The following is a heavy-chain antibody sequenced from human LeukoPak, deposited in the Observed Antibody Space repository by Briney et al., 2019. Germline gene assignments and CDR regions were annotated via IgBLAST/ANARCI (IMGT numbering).Heavy chain of an antibody. D-gene: IGHD3-22*01. CDR1: GGSISPYY. CDR3: ARESPNYYDSSGYPITAFDY. CDR2: IYYSGST. V-gene: IGHV4-59*12. J-gene: IGHJ4*02. Sequence: SETLSLTCTVSGGSISPYYWSWIRQPPGKGLEWIGYIYYSGSTNYNPSLKSRVTISVDTSKNQFSLKLSSVTAADTAVYYCARESPNYYDSSGYPITAFDYWGQGTLVTVSS.